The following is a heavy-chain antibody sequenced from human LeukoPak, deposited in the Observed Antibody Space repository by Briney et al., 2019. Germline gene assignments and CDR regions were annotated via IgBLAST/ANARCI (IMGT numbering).Heavy chain of an antibody. CDR1: GFTFSSYG. CDR3: AKEERDYDILTGYLNSYYYYGMDV. Sequence: GGSLRLSCAASGFTFSSYGMHWVRQAPGKGLEWVAVISYDGSNKYYADSVKGRFTISRDNSKNTLYLQMNSLRAEDTAVYYCAKEERDYDILTGYLNSYYYYGMDVWGQGTTDTVSS. J-gene: IGHJ6*02. CDR2: ISYDGSNK. V-gene: IGHV3-30*18. D-gene: IGHD3-9*01.